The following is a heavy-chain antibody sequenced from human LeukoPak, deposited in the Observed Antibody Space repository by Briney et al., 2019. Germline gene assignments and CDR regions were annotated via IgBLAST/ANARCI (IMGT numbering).Heavy chain of an antibody. V-gene: IGHV3-23*01. CDR2: ISGSGGST. CDR1: GFTVSGNY. J-gene: IGHJ4*02. D-gene: IGHD3-22*01. Sequence: GGSLRLSCAASGFTVSGNYMSWVRQAPGKGLEWVSAISGSGGSTYYADSVKGRFTISRDNSKNTLYLQMNSLRAEDTAVYYCAKDDLYYYDSSGYDYWGQGTLVTVSS. CDR3: AKDDLYYYDSSGYDY.